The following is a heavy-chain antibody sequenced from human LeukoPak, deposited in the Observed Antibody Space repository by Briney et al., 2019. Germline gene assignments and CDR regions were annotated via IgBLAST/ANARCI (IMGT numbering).Heavy chain of an antibody. D-gene: IGHD5-12*01. CDR2: IYPPDSDA. J-gene: IGHJ5*02. CDR1: GYTLSAYW. Sequence: GESLKISCKASGYTLSAYWIGWVRQMPGKGLEWMGIIYPPDSDARYNPPFRGRVTISADKSTNSAYLQWSSLQASDTAMYYCARRGDGYNYRFDPWGQGTLVTVSS. V-gene: IGHV5-51*01. CDR3: ARRGDGYNYRFDP.